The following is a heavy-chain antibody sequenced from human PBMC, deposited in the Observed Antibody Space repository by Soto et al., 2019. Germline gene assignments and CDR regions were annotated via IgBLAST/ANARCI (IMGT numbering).Heavy chain of an antibody. CDR2: IYYSGSA. Sequence: SETLSLTCTVSGGYVSSSNYYWIWSRQPAGKGLEWLGYIYYSGSASYNPSLKSRITVSVDTSKNQFSLKLSSVTAADTAVYYCARERTGDPTFFDYWGQGTLVTVSS. V-gene: IGHV4-61*01. J-gene: IGHJ4*02. CDR1: GGYVSSSNYY. D-gene: IGHD1-1*01. CDR3: ARERTGDPTFFDY.